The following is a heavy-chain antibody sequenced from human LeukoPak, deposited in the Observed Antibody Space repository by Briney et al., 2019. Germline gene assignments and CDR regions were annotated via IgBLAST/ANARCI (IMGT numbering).Heavy chain of an antibody. Sequence: GGSLRLSCAASGFTFSSYEMNWVRQAPGKGLEWVSYISSSGSTIYYADSVKGRFTISRDNAKNSLCLQMNSLRAEDTALYYCAKDLYYDILTACHDYWGQGTLVTVSS. V-gene: IGHV3-48*03. D-gene: IGHD3-9*01. CDR3: AKDLYYDILTACHDY. CDR2: ISSSGSTI. J-gene: IGHJ4*02. CDR1: GFTFSSYE.